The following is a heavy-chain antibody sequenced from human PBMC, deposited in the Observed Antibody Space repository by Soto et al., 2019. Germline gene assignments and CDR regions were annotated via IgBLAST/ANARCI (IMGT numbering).Heavy chain of an antibody. CDR2: ISAYNGNT. J-gene: IGHJ4*02. D-gene: IGHD1-26*01. Sequence: QVQLVQSGAEVKKPGASVKVSCKASGYTFTSDGISWVRQSPGQGLEWMGWISAYNGNTNYAQKLQGRVTMTTDTSTSRDYMEVRRLRSDDTAVYYCAIEPGTRSDYWGQGTLVTVSS. CDR1: GYTFTSDG. V-gene: IGHV1-18*01. CDR3: AIEPGTRSDY.